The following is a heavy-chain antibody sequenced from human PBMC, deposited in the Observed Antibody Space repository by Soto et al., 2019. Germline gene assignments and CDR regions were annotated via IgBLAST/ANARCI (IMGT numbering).Heavy chain of an antibody. V-gene: IGHV4-39*01. Sequence: PSETLSPTCTVFGGSNSRSSYSWGWFPHPPGKGREWIGSIYYSGSTYYNPSLKSRVTISVDTSKNQFSLKLSSVTAADTAVYYCARHLAYYDILTGSHDAFDIWGQGTMVTVSS. CDR3: ARHLAYYDILTGSHDAFDI. J-gene: IGHJ3*02. D-gene: IGHD3-9*01. CDR2: IYYSGST. CDR1: GGSNSRSSYS.